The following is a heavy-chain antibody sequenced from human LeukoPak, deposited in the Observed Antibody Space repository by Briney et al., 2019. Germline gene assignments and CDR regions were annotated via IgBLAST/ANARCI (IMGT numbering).Heavy chain of an antibody. CDR2: TFYTGTT. V-gene: IGHV4-39*01. CDR3: ARHLSSAGRPYYFDF. CDR1: GGSVTSSSYS. Sequence: SETLSLTCGVSGGSVTSSSYSWGWIRQPPGGGLEWIGSTFYTGTTYYNPSLQSRVTISVDTSKNHFSLNLNSVTAADTAVYYCARHLSSAGRPYYFDFWAQGTLVTVSS. J-gene: IGHJ4*02. D-gene: IGHD2/OR15-2a*01.